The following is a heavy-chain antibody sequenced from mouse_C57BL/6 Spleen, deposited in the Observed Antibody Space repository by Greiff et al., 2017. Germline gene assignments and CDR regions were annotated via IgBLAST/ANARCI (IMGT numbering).Heavy chain of an antibody. J-gene: IGHJ1*03. CDR1: GYTFTDYN. CDR3: ARQGYDYGDLRGWYFDV. V-gene: IGHV1-18*01. CDR2: INPNNGGT. Sequence: EVKVVESGPELVKPGASVKIPCKASGYTFTDYNMDWVKQSHGKSLEWIGDINPNNGGTIYNQKFKGKATLTVDKSSSTAYMELRSLTSEDTAVYYCARQGYDYGDLRGWYFDVWGTGTTVTVSS. D-gene: IGHD2-4*01.